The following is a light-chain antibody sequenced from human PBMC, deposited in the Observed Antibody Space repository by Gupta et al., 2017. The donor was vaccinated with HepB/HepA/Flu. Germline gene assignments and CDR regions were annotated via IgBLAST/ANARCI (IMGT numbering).Light chain of an antibody. J-gene: IGLJ3*02. Sequence: QAGLTQPPSVSKALRQTATLTCTGNNNNVGNQGASWLQQHQGHPPKLLSYRNNKRPSGISERFSASRSENTASLTITGLQPEDEADYYCSAWDSSLSAWVFGGGTKLTVL. CDR1: NNNVGNQG. CDR3: SAWDSSLSAWV. CDR2: RNN. V-gene: IGLV10-54*04.